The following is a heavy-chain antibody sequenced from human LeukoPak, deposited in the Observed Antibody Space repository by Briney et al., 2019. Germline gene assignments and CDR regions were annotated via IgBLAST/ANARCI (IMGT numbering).Heavy chain of an antibody. J-gene: IGHJ5*02. CDR2: IYYSGST. CDR1: GGSISGYY. D-gene: IGHD6-13*01. V-gene: IGHV4-59*01. CDR3: ARAGGQQPVNWFDP. Sequence: SETLSLTCTVSGGSISGYYWIWIRQPPGKGLEWIGYIYYSGSTNYNPSVQSRVTISVDTSMNQFSLKLNSVTAADTAVYYCARAGGQQPVNWFDPWGQGTLVTVSS.